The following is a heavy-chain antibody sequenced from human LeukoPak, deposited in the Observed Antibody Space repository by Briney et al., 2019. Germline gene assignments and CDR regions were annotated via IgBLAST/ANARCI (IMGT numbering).Heavy chain of an antibody. V-gene: IGHV1-46*01. Sequence: ASVKVSCKASGYSFTGHYMHWVRQAPGQGLEWMGVINPRGMSTIYAEKFQGRIIMTRDLSTTTDYMELSSLKSDDTAVYYCARDNSMHERGWWFGPWGQGTLVTVSS. J-gene: IGHJ5*02. D-gene: IGHD4-23*01. CDR1: GYSFTGHY. CDR3: ARDNSMHERGWWFGP. CDR2: INPRGMST.